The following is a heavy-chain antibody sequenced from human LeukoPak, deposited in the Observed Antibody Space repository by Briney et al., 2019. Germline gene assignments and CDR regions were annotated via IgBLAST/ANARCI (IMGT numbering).Heavy chain of an antibody. CDR2: INWNGGST. Sequence: GSLRLSCAASGFTFDDYGMSWVRRAPGKGLEWVSGINWNGGSTGYADSVKGRFTISRDNAKNSLYLQMNSLRAEDTALYYCARGTLKAAATDFDYWGQGTLVTVSS. V-gene: IGHV3-20*04. CDR1: GFTFDDYG. D-gene: IGHD6-13*01. J-gene: IGHJ4*02. CDR3: ARGTLKAAATDFDY.